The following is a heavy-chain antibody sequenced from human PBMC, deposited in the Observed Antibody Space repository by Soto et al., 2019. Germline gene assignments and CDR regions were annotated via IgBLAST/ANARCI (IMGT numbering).Heavy chain of an antibody. J-gene: IGHJ3*01. Sequence: PGGSLRLSCAASGFTFSDYYMNWIRQAPGKGLEWVSYISGSGSTIYYADSVQGRFTISRDNAKNSLYLQMNTLRAEDTAVYYCARSITRRDAFDFWGQGTMVTVSS. CDR1: GFTFSDYY. V-gene: IGHV3-11*01. CDR2: ISGSGSTI. CDR3: ARSITRRDAFDF. D-gene: IGHD3-3*01.